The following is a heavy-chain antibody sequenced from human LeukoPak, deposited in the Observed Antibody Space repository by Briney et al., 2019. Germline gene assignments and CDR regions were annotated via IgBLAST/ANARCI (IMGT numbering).Heavy chain of an antibody. CDR2: IIPIFGTA. D-gene: IGHD2-8*01. CDR1: GGTFSSYA. CDR3: ARVRSMEGLCYD. Sequence: SVNVSFKASGGTFSSYAISWVRQAPGQRREGRGLIIPIFGTAIYAQKCQGRVTITADKPTSTAYMELSSLRSEDTAVYYCARVRSMEGLCYDWGQGTLVSVSS. J-gene: IGHJ4*02. V-gene: IGHV1-69*06.